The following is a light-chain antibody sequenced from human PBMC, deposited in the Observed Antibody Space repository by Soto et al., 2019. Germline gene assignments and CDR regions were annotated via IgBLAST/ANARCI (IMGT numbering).Light chain of an antibody. CDR1: SSDVGGYTY. J-gene: IGLJ1*01. CDR3: SSYTSSSTPYV. V-gene: IGLV2-14*01. CDR2: EVS. Sequence: QSVLTQPASVSGSPGQSITISCTGTSSDVGGYTYVSWYQQHPGKAPKLMIYEVSNRPSGVSNRFSGSKSGNTASLTISGLQAEYESDYYCSSYTSSSTPYVFGTGTKLTVL.